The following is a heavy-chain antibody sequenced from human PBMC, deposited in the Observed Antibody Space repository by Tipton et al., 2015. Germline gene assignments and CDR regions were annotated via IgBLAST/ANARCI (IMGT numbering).Heavy chain of an antibody. D-gene: IGHD5-24*01. CDR1: GGSVSIGTYY. Sequence: TLSLTCTVSGGSVSIGTYYWSWIRQPPGKGLEWIGYIYYSGSTKYKSSLKSRVTISADTSKNQFSLKLTSVTAADTAVYYCARARDGYYYFGMDVWGQGTTVTVS. CDR2: IYYSGST. J-gene: IGHJ6*02. V-gene: IGHV4-61*01. CDR3: ARARDGYYYFGMDV.